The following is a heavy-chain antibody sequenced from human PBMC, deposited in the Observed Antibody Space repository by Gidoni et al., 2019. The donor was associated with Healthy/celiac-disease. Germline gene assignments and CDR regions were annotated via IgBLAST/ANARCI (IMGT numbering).Heavy chain of an antibody. CDR2: INPNSGGT. Sequence: QVQLVQSGAEVKKPGASVKVSCKASGYTFTGYYMHWVRQAPGQGLEWMGWINPNSGGTNYAQKFQGRVTMTRDTSISTAYMELSRLRSDDTAVYYCARAPTYYDFWSGYPQWGQGTLVTVSS. CDR1: GYTFTGYY. J-gene: IGHJ4*02. CDR3: ARAPTYYDFWSGYPQ. V-gene: IGHV1-2*02. D-gene: IGHD3-3*01.